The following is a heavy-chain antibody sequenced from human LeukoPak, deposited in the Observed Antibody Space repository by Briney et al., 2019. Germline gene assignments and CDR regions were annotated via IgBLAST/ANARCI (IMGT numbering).Heavy chain of an antibody. V-gene: IGHV3-21*01. CDR3: ARGTPPSYDSIDY. D-gene: IGHD3-22*01. CDR1: GFTFSSYS. J-gene: IGHJ4*02. CDR2: ISSSSSYI. Sequence: GGSLRLSCAASGFTFSSYSMNCVRQAPGKGLEWVSSISSSSSYIYYADSVKGRFTISRDNAKNSLYLQMNSLRAEDTAVYYCARGTPPSYDSIDYWGQGTLVTVSS.